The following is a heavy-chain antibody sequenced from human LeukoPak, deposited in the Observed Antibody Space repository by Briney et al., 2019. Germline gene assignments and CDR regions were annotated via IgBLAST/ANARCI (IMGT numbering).Heavy chain of an antibody. CDR3: ARPNYHGSGFEY. J-gene: IGHJ4*02. V-gene: IGHV5-51*01. Sequence: GESLKISCKASGYSFTSYWIGWVRQMRGKGLEWMGMIYPGDSNSRYSPSFQGQVTISVDKSISTAYLQWSSLKASDTAMYYCARPNYHGSGFEYWGQGTLVTVSS. CDR2: IYPGDSNS. D-gene: IGHD3-10*01. CDR1: GYSFTSYW.